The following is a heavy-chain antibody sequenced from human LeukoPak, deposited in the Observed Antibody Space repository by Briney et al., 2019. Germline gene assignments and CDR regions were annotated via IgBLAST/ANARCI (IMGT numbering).Heavy chain of an antibody. V-gene: IGHV1-18*01. Sequence: ASVKVSCKASGYTFTNYGISWVRQAPGQGLEWMGWISAYNGNTNYAQKFQGRITMTTDTSTRTAYMELRSLRSDDTAVYYCARDLKMGYSSGSYSWGTGSSNDYWGQGTLVTVSS. CDR2: ISAYNGNT. CDR1: GYTFTNYG. CDR3: ARDLKMGYSSGSYSWGTGSSNDY. D-gene: IGHD6-19*01. J-gene: IGHJ4*02.